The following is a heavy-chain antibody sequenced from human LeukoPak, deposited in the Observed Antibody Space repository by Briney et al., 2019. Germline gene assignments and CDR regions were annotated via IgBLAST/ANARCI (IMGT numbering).Heavy chain of an antibody. CDR3: ARDFWAATGAFEI. V-gene: IGHV4-61*01. Sequence: SETLSLTCTASGDSVNSATFCWAWIRQSPGKGLELIGYTYNRGNTYYNPSLNSRVTISVDTSKNQFSFKLRSVTAAVWAVYYCARDFWAATGAFEIWGQGASVTVYS. CDR2: TYNRGNT. J-gene: IGHJ3*02. D-gene: IGHD3-3*01. CDR1: GDSVNSATFC.